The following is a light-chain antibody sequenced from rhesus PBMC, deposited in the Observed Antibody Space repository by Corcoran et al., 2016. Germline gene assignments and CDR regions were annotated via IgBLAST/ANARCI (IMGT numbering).Light chain of an antibody. CDR1: QSVSNW. CDR2: KAS. J-gene: IGKJ3*01. Sequence: DIQMTQSPSSLSASVGDTVTITCRASQSVSNWLAWYQQKTGKAPKLLIYKASSLQSGVPSRFSGSGAGTDFTLTISILQSEDFAIYYCQQYSSSPSTFGPGTKLDIK. CDR3: QQYSSSPST. V-gene: IGKV1-22*01.